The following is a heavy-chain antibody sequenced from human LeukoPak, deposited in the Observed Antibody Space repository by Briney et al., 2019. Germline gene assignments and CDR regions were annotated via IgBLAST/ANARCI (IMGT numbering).Heavy chain of an antibody. V-gene: IGHV5-51*01. CDR1: GYSFTSYW. CDR2: IYPADSDT. CDR3: ARLVGTSLLETSFDF. J-gene: IGHJ4*02. Sequence: GESLKISCKGSGYSFTSYWIGWVRQMPGKGLEWMGIIYPADSDTRYSPSFQGQVTISVDKSISTAYLQWSSLKASDTAMYYCARLVGTSLLETSFDFWGQGTLVTVSS. D-gene: IGHD1-26*01.